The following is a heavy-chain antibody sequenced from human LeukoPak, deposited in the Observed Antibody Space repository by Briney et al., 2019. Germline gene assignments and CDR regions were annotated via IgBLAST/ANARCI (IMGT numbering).Heavy chain of an antibody. V-gene: IGHV3-15*01. CDR1: GFTFSNAW. CDR3: ASAGSHSYFDS. J-gene: IGHJ4*02. Sequence: GGSLRLSCAASGFTFSNAWMNWVRQAPGKGLEWVGRIKSKAAGGTTDYAAPVKGRFTISRDDSKDTLYLQMNSLRAEDTAVYFCASAGSHSYFDSWGPGTLVTVSS. CDR2: IKSKAAGGTT. D-gene: IGHD3-10*01.